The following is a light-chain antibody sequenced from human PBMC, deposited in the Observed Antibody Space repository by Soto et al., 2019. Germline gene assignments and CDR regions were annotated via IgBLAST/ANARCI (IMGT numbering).Light chain of an antibody. CDR1: QSVFYSSNNKNY. J-gene: IGKJ1*01. Sequence: DIVMTQSPDSLAVSLGERATINCKSSQSVFYSSNNKNYLAWYQRKPGQPPKLLIYWASTRESGVPDRFSGSGSGTDFTLTISSLQAEDVAVYYCQQYYRPWTFGQGTKVEIK. CDR3: QQYYRPWT. V-gene: IGKV4-1*01. CDR2: WAS.